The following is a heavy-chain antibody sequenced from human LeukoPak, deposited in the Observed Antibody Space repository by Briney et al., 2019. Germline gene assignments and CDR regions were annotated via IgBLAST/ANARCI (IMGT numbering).Heavy chain of an antibody. V-gene: IGHV1-8*01. J-gene: IGHJ5*02. Sequence: ASVKVSCKASGYTFTSYDINWVRQATGQGLEWMGWMNPNSGNTGYAQKFQGRVTLTRNTSISTAYMELSSLRSEDTAVYYCARRYGSGSYQTFDPWGQGTLVTVSS. CDR3: ARRYGSGSYQTFDP. D-gene: IGHD3-10*01. CDR2: MNPNSGNT. CDR1: GYTFTSYD.